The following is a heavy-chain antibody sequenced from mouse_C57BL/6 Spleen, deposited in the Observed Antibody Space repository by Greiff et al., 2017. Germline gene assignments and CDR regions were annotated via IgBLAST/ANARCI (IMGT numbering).Heavy chain of an antibody. CDR3: ARTGYWYFDV. J-gene: IGHJ1*03. Sequence: QVHVKQPGAELVMPGASVKLSCKASGYTFTSYWMHWVKQRPGQGLEWIGEIDPSDSYTNYNQKFKGKSTLTVDKSSSTAYMQLSSLTSEDSAVYYCARTGYWYFDVWGTGTTVTVSS. CDR1: GYTFTSYW. CDR2: IDPSDSYT. V-gene: IGHV1-69*01.